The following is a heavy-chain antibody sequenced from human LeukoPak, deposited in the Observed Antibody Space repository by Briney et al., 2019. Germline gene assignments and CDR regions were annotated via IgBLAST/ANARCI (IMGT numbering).Heavy chain of an antibody. CDR3: AKKGSYDGSGYYMYYFDH. Sequence: GGSLRLSCAASGFTFSIYAMSWVRQAPGKGLEGVSAISGSGGTAYYADSVKGRFTISRDNSKNTLYLQINSLRAEDTAVYSCAKKGSYDGSGYYMYYFDHWGQGTLVTVSS. CDR1: GFTFSIYA. J-gene: IGHJ4*02. D-gene: IGHD3-22*01. V-gene: IGHV3-23*01. CDR2: ISGSGGTA.